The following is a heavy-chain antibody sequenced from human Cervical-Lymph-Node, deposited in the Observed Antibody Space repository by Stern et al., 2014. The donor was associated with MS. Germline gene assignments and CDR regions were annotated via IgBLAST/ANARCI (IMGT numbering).Heavy chain of an antibody. D-gene: IGHD6-19*01. Sequence: EMQLVESGGGLVQPGGSLRLSCAASGFTFSSYAMHWVRQAPGKGLEYVSAISSNGGSTYYANSVKGRFTISRDNSKDTLYLQMGSLRTEDMAVYYCAAWGWDAFDLWGQGTMVTVSS. CDR3: AAWGWDAFDL. V-gene: IGHV3-64*01. CDR2: ISSNGGST. J-gene: IGHJ3*01. CDR1: GFTFSSYA.